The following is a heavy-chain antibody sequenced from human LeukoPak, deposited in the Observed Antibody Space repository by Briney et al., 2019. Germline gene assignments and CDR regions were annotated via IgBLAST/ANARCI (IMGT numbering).Heavy chain of an antibody. Sequence: GSLRLSCAASGLTFSSYGMHWVRQAPGKGLEWVAVIWYDGSNKYYADSVKGRFTISRDNSKNTLYLQMNSLRAEDTAVYYCAREALMKYYFDYWGQGTLVTVSS. V-gene: IGHV3-33*01. CDR3: AREALMKYYFDY. J-gene: IGHJ4*02. CDR2: IWYDGSNK. CDR1: GLTFSSYG. D-gene: IGHD2-8*01.